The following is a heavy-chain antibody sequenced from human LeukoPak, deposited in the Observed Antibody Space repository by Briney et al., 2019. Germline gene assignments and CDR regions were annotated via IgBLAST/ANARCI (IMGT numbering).Heavy chain of an antibody. CDR2: INHSGST. D-gene: IGHD2-2*01. CDR1: GGSFSGYY. CDR3: AGGSTGVDY. Sequence: PSETLSLTCAVYGGSFSGYYWSWIRQPPGKGLEWIGEINHSGSTNYNPSLKSRVTISVDTSKNQFSPKLSSVTAADTAVYYCAGGSTGVDYWGQGTLVTVSS. V-gene: IGHV4-34*01. J-gene: IGHJ4*02.